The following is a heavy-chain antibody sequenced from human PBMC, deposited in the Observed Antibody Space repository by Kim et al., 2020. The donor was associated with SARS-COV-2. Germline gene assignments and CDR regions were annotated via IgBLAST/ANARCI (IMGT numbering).Heavy chain of an antibody. CDR3: ARDKTEMNAAERYDY. CDR1: GASIRDYF. J-gene: IGHJ4*02. D-gene: IGHD1-1*01. V-gene: IGHV4-59*01. CDR2: ISDTGTT. Sequence: SETLSLTCTVSGASIRDYFWSWVRQPPGMGLEWIGYISDTGTTSYNPSLKSRVTISRNTSKNQLSLRLNFVTAADTAVYFCARDKTEMNAAERYDYWGLGTLVTVSS.